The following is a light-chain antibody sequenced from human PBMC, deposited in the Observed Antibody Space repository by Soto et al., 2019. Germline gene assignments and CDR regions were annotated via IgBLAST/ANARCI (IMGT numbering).Light chain of an antibody. V-gene: IGLV1-40*01. CDR2: GNN. CDR3: QFYDSSLNTCV. Sequence: QSVLTQPPSVSGAPGQTVTISCTGSSSNIGAGYGGHWYQQFPGTAPKLLIYGNNNRPSGVPDRFSGSKSGTSASLAITGLHAEDEAYYYCQFYDSSLNTCVFGAGTKLTVL. CDR1: SSNIGAGYG. J-gene: IGLJ1*01.